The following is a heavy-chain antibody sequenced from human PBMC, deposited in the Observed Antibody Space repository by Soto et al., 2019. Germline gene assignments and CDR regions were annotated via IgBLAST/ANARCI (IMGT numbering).Heavy chain of an antibody. CDR1: GGSMSSGDYY. J-gene: IGHJ4*02. V-gene: IGHV4-30-4*01. CDR2: IYYSGNT. Sequence: LCGGSMSSGDYYCSWIRQPPGKGLEWIGYIYYSGNTFYSPSLESRVTISADTSKNKFSLSLNSVTAADTAVYYCARGSTYYGLGIWGQGTLVTVSS. D-gene: IGHD3-10*01. CDR3: ARGSTYYGLGI.